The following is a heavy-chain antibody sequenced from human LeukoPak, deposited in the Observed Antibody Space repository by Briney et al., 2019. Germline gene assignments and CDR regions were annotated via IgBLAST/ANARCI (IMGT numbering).Heavy chain of an antibody. CDR1: GYTLAELS. V-gene: IGHV1-24*01. J-gene: IGHJ6*03. D-gene: IGHD3-10*01. Sequence: ASVKVSCKVSGYTLAELSMHWVRQAPGKGLEWMGGFDPEDGETIYAQKFQGRVTITADESTSTAYMELSSLRSEDTAVYYCARGDVVYYYYMDVWGKGTTVTVSS. CDR3: ARGDVVYYYYMDV. CDR2: FDPEDGET.